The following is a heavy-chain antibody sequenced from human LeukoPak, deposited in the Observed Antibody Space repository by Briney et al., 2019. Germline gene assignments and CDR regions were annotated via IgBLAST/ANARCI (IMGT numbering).Heavy chain of an antibody. CDR2: ISYDGSNK. J-gene: IGHJ4*02. V-gene: IGHV3-30*18. D-gene: IGHD1-1*01. CDR3: AKDPVWRHPFFDY. Sequence: GGSLRLSCAASGFTFSSYGMHWVRQAPGKGLEWVAVISYDGSNKYYADSVKGRFTISRGNSKNTLYLQMNSLRAEDTAVYYCAKDPVWRHPFFDYWGQGTLVTVSS. CDR1: GFTFSSYG.